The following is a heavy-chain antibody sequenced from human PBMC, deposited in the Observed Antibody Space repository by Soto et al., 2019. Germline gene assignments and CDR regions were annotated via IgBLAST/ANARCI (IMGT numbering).Heavy chain of an antibody. J-gene: IGHJ4*02. CDR3: ARGPGGPDGPGEY. V-gene: IGHV1-24*01. CDR2: FDPEDGET. Sequence: GASVKVSCKVSGYTLTELSMHWVRHAPGKGLEWMGGFDPEDGETIYAQKFQGRVTITRDTSASTAYMELSNLRSEDTAVYYCARGPGGPDGPGEYWGQGTLVTVSS. D-gene: IGHD3-10*01. CDR1: GYTLTELS.